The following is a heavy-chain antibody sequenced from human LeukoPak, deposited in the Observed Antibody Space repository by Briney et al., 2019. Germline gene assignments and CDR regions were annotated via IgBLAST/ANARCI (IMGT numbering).Heavy chain of an antibody. Sequence: PGGSLRLSCAASGFTFSSHSMNWVRQAPGKGLEWVSVIYNGGGTYYTDSVKGRFTISRDDSKDTVFLQMNSLRAEDTAVYFCVRNLRYCSDGVCSPWGQGTLVTVSS. CDR3: VRNLRYCSDGVCSP. D-gene: IGHD2-8*01. J-gene: IGHJ4*02. CDR2: IYNGGGT. CDR1: GFTFSSHS. V-gene: IGHV3-66*01.